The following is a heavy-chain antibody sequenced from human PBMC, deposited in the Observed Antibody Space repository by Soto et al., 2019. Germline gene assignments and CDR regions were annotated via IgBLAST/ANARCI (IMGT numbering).Heavy chain of an antibody. Sequence: EVQLVESGGGLVQPGGSLRLSCAASGFTVSSNYMSWVRQAPGKGLEWVSVIYSGGSTYYADSVKGRFTISRHNSKNTLYLQMNSLGAEDTGGYYCSRDLPIGWGQGTLVTVSS. CDR1: GFTVSSNY. V-gene: IGHV3-53*04. CDR3: SRDLPIG. D-gene: IGHD2-21*01. CDR2: IYSGGST. J-gene: IGHJ4*02.